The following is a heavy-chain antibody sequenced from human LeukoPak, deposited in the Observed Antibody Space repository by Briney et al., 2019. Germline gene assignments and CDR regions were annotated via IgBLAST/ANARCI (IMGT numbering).Heavy chain of an antibody. V-gene: IGHV1-69*13. CDR2: IIPIFGTA. D-gene: IGHD3-22*01. CDR3: ARSKFFDDSSGYPLDY. CDR1: GYTFSSND. J-gene: IGHJ4*02. Sequence: SVKVSCKASGYTFSSNDINWVRQATGQGLEWMGGIIPIFGTANYAQKFQGRVTITADESTSTAYMELSSLRSEDTAVYYCARSKFFDDSSGYPLDYWGQGTLVTVSS.